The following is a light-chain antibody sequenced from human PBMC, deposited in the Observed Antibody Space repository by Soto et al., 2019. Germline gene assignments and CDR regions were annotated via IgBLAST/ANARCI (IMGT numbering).Light chain of an antibody. CDR3: QQYKDWRT. CDR2: GAS. V-gene: IGKV3-15*01. J-gene: IGKJ1*01. CDR1: QTIDNK. Sequence: IVMTQSPATLSMSPGERATLSCRASQTIDNKLAWYQQRPGQAPRLLIYGASIRATGIPARFSGSGSGTEFTLTIGGLQSEDFGVYYCQQYKDWRTFGQGTNVDIK.